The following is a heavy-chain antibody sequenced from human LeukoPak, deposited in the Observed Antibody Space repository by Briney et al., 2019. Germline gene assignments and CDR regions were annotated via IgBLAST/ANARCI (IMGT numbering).Heavy chain of an antibody. CDR1: GFTFSNAW. J-gene: IGHJ6*04. CDR3: TPTMVRGGGV. CDR2: IKSRTDGGTT. V-gene: IGHV3-15*01. Sequence: GGSLRLSCAASGFTFSNAWMNWVRQAPGKGPEWVGRIKSRTDGGTTDYAAPVKGRFTISRDDSKNMLYLQMNSLKTEDTAVYHCTPTMVRGGGVWGKGTTVTISS. D-gene: IGHD3-10*01.